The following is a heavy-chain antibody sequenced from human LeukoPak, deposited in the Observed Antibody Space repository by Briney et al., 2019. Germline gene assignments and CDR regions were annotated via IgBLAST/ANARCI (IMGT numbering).Heavy chain of an antibody. V-gene: IGHV1-2*02. D-gene: IGHD5-18*01. Sequence: RASVKVSCKASGHTFTAYYIFWVRQAPGQGLEWMGWINPNSGGTNYAQKFQGRVTMTRDTSISTAYMELSRLRSDDTAVYYCARDWELWFDWGQGTLVTVSS. CDR1: GHTFTAYY. CDR2: INPNSGGT. J-gene: IGHJ4*02. CDR3: ARDWELWFD.